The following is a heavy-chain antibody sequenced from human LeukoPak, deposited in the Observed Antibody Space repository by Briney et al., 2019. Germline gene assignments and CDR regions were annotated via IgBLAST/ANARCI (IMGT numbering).Heavy chain of an antibody. CDR2: IIPIFGTA. Sequence: SVKVSCKASGGTYSSYAISWVRQARGQGLEWMGGIIPIFGTANYAQKFQGRVTNTADESTSTAYMELSSLRSEDTAVYYCARERYCSSTSCYIWGQGTLVTVSS. CDR3: ARERYCSSTSCYI. CDR1: GGTYSSYA. V-gene: IGHV1-69*13. D-gene: IGHD2-2*02. J-gene: IGHJ4*02.